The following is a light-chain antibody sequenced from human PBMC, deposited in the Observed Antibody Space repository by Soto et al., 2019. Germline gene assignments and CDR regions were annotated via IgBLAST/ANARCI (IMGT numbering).Light chain of an antibody. CDR2: RAS. V-gene: IGKV3-20*01. CDR1: QSVSSNY. Sequence: EIVLTQSPGTLSLSPGERATLSCRASQSVSSNYLAWYQQKSGQAPRLLIYRASSRATGIPDRFSGSGSGTDFTLTISRLEPEDFAVYYCQQYGGSPRTFGQGTKVEIK. CDR3: QQYGGSPRT. J-gene: IGKJ1*01.